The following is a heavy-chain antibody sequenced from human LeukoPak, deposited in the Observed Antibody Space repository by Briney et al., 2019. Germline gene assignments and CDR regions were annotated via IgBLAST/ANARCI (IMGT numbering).Heavy chain of an antibody. V-gene: IGHV3-66*02. CDR1: GFTFSNYA. J-gene: IGHJ3*02. D-gene: IGHD4-23*01. CDR3: ARDRGNSDAFDI. Sequence: PGASLRLSCAASGFTFSNYAMSWVRQAPGKGLEWVSVIYSGGSTYYADSVKGRFTISRDNSKNTLYLQMNSLRAEDTAVYYCARDRGNSDAFDIWGQGTMVTVSS. CDR2: IYSGGST.